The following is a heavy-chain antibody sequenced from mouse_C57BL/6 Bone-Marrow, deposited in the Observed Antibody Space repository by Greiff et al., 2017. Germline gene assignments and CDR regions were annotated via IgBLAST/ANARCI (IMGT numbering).Heavy chain of an antibody. J-gene: IGHJ2*01. Sequence: EVQLQQSGPELVKPGASVKISCKASGYTFTDYYMNWVKQSHGKSLEWIGDINPNNGGTSYNQKFKGKATLTVDKSSSTAYMELRSLTSEDSAVYYCARLGQEDYWGQGTTLTVSS. V-gene: IGHV1-26*01. CDR2: INPNNGGT. D-gene: IGHD4-1*01. CDR3: ARLGQEDY. CDR1: GYTFTDYY.